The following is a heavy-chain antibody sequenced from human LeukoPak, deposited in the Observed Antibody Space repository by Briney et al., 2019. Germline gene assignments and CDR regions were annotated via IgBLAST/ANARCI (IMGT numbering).Heavy chain of an antibody. CDR1: GGSISSGGYS. CDR2: IYHSGST. CDR3: ARGVIYDSSGYYLYYFDY. J-gene: IGHJ4*02. V-gene: IGHV4-30-2*01. D-gene: IGHD3-22*01. Sequence: PSETLSLTCAVSGGSISSGGYSWSWIRQPPGKGLEWIGYIYHSGSTYYNPSLKSRVTISVDRSKNQFSLKLSSVTAADTAVYHCARGVIYDSSGYYLYYFDYWGQGTLVTVSS.